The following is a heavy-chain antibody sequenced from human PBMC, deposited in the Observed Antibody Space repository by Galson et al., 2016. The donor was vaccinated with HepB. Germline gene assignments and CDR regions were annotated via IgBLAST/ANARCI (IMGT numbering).Heavy chain of an antibody. D-gene: IGHD3-16*02. CDR2: ISHDGTSE. CDR3: AKGTGGVFAPSYYFDY. J-gene: IGHJ4*02. CDR1: GITVSDTY. V-gene: IGHV3-30*18. Sequence: SLRLSCAVSGITVSDTYMSWVRQAPGKGLEWVALISHDGTSEHYSDSVKGRLTISRDNSKNTLYLHIRSLAGEDTAVYYCAKGTGGVFAPSYYFDYWGPGTLVAVSS.